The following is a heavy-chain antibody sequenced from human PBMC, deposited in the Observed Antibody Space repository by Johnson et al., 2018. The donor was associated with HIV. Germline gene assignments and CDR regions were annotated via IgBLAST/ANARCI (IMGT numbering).Heavy chain of an antibody. CDR2: INSDGSST. CDR3: ARANLSPFGGVNDAFDV. CDR1: GFTVSSNY. D-gene: IGHD3-16*01. V-gene: IGHV3-74*02. J-gene: IGHJ3*01. Sequence: VQLVESGGGLVQPGGSLRLSCAASGFTVSSNYMNWVRQAPGKGLEWVSRINSDGSSTSYADSVMGRFTISRDNAQNTLYLQMNSLRAEDTAVYYCARANLSPFGGVNDAFDVWGQGTMVTVSS.